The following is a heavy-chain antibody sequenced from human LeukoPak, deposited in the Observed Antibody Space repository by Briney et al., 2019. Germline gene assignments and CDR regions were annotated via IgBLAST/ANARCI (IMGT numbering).Heavy chain of an antibody. J-gene: IGHJ4*02. D-gene: IGHD4-17*01. CDR2: IYSSGST. V-gene: IGHV4-59*12. CDR3: AREGTTVTHFDY. CDR1: GGSISRYY. Sequence: PSETLSLTCTVSGGSISRYYWSWIRQPPGKGLEWIGYIYSSGSTNYNPSLKSRVTMSVDTSKNQFSLKLSSVTAADTAVYYCAREGTTVTHFDYWGQGTLVTVSS.